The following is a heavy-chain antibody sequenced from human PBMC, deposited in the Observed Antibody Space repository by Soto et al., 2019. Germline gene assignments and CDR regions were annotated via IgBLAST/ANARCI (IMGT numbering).Heavy chain of an antibody. V-gene: IGHV3-21*01. CDR2: ISSSSSYI. J-gene: IGHJ3*02. CDR3: ARDLAKLPVGGGFDI. CDR1: GFTFSSYS. Sequence: GGSLRLSCAASGFTFSSYSMNWVRQAPGKGLEWVSSISSSSSYIYYADSVKGRFTISRDNAKNSLYLQMNSLRAEDTAVYYCARDLAKLPVGGGFDIWGQGTMVTVSS. D-gene: IGHD1-26*01.